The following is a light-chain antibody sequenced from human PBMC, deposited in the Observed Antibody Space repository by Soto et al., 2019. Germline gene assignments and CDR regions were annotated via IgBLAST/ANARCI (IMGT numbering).Light chain of an antibody. Sequence: VLTQSPGTLSLSPGDGATLSCRASPSISGNSLAWYQQKPGQAPRLLIYGPSTRATGIPYTFSGSGSGTGFTLTISTLEPEAFAIYYCQQYGSSPYTVGQGTKLESK. CDR3: QQYGSSPYT. CDR2: GPS. CDR1: PSISGNS. V-gene: IGKV3-20*01. J-gene: IGKJ2*01.